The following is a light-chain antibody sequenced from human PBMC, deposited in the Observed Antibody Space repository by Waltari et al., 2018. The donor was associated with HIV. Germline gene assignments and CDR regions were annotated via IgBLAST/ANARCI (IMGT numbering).Light chain of an antibody. J-gene: IGLJ2*01. CDR2: ADA. CDR1: TPNIGSSN. V-gene: IGLV1-44*01. Sequence: QSVLTQPPSASGAPGQRVTISCSGSTPNIGSSNVNWYQQFSRAAPKLLIYADAQRPSVAPDRFSGSKSGTSASLVISGLQSEDEADYYCSSYTDSNISIVFGEGTKLTVL. CDR3: SSYTDSNISIV.